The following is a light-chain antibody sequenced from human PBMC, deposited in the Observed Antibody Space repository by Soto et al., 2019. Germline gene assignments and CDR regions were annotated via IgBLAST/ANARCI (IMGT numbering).Light chain of an antibody. Sequence: DIQMTQSPSSLSASLGDRVTITCRASQGIGVYLAWFQQKPGNVPKLLIYAASTLQSGVPSRFSGSGSGTYFTLTISSLQPEDVASYYCQKYNSAPLTFGGGAKVEIK. CDR2: AAS. V-gene: IGKV1-27*01. CDR3: QKYNSAPLT. J-gene: IGKJ4*01. CDR1: QGIGVY.